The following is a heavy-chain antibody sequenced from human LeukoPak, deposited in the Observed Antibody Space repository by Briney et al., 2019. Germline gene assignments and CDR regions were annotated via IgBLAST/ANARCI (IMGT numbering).Heavy chain of an antibody. CDR1: GGSISSHF. J-gene: IGHJ6*03. Sequence: PSETLSLSCTGSGGSISSHFWSWIRQPPGKGLEWVGYIYYSGSTNYNPSLKSRVTISVDTSKNQFSLKLSSVTAADTAVCYCASSSEGVYYYYYMDVWGKGTTVTVSS. CDR2: IYYSGST. CDR3: ASSSEGVYYYYYMDV. V-gene: IGHV4-59*11. D-gene: IGHD6-13*01.